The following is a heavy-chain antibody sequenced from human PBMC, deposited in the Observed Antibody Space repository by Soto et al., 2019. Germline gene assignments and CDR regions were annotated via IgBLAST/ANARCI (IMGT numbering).Heavy chain of an antibody. CDR1: GGSFSGYY. Sequence: SETLSLTCAVYGGSFSGYYWSWIRQPPGKGLERIGEINHSGSTNYNPSLKSRVTISVDTSKNQFSLKLSSVTAADTAVYYCARGGVTGRVLSTGYYMDVWGKGTTVTVSS. J-gene: IGHJ6*03. CDR3: ARGGVTGRVLSTGYYMDV. CDR2: INHSGST. D-gene: IGHD1-20*01. V-gene: IGHV4-34*01.